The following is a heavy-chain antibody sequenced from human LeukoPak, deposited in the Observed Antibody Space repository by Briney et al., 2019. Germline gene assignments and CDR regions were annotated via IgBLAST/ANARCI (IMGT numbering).Heavy chain of an antibody. CDR2: INSDGSST. CDR1: GFTFSIYW. D-gene: IGHD7-27*01. Sequence: GGSLRLSCAASGFTFSIYWMHWVRQAPGKGLVWVSRINSDGSSTSYADSVKGRFTISRDNAKNTLYLQVNSLRTEDTAVYYCAREASNWGSDYWGQGTLVTVSS. CDR3: AREASNWGSDY. J-gene: IGHJ4*02. V-gene: IGHV3-74*01.